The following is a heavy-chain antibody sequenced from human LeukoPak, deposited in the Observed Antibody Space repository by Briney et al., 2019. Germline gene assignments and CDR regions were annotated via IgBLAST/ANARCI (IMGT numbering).Heavy chain of an antibody. CDR2: INPNSGGT. V-gene: IGHV1-2*02. CDR3: ASSDDLVSRDDWFDP. J-gene: IGHJ5*02. CDR1: GYSFSCYY. D-gene: IGHD2-2*01. Sequence: GASVTVSFTGSGYSFSCYYFHGVRQSPGQGLEWMGWINPNSGGTNYAQKFQGRVTMTRDTSISTAYMELSRLRPDDTDVYEYASSDDLVSRDDWFDPRGQGSLVTVSS.